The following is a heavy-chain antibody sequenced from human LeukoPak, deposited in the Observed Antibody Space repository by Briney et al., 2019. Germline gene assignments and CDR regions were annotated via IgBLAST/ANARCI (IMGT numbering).Heavy chain of an antibody. CDR1: GFTFSSYE. CDR3: ARESSGSWPLYYYYGMDV. V-gene: IGHV3-48*03. Sequence: PGGSLRLSCAASGFTFSSYEMNWVRQAPGKGLEWVSYISSSGSTIYYADSVKGRFTISRDNAKNSLYLQMNSLRAEDTAVYYCARESSGSWPLYYYYGMDVWGQGTTVTVSS. D-gene: IGHD6-13*01. J-gene: IGHJ6*02. CDR2: ISSSGSTI.